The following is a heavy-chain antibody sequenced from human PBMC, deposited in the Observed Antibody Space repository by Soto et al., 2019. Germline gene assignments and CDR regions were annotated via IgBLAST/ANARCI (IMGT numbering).Heavy chain of an antibody. CDR1: GGTFSSYS. CDR2: IIPIFGTA. J-gene: IGHJ4*02. CDR3: ARSTPHYDVVHEGHTLRGYYFDY. Sequence: QVQLVQSGAEVKKPGSSVKVSCKASGGTFSSYSISWVRQAPGQGLEWMGGIIPIFGTANYAQKFQGRVTITADESTSTAYMELRSLRSEYTAVYYCARSTPHYDVVHEGHTLRGYYFDYWGQGTLVTVSS. D-gene: IGHD3-10*02. V-gene: IGHV1-69*01.